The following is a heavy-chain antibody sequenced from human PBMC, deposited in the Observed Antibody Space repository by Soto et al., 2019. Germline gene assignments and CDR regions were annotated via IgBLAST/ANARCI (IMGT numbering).Heavy chain of an antibody. CDR1: GFTFSSYA. CDR2: ISYGGSNK. Sequence: QVQLVESGGGVVQPGRSLRLSCAASGFTFSSYAMHWVRQAPGKGLEWVAVISYGGSNKYYADSVKGRFTISRDNSKNTLYLQMNSLRAEDTAVYYCARDLSNGGDSLGDYWGQGTLVTVSS. V-gene: IGHV3-30-3*01. D-gene: IGHD2-21*02. J-gene: IGHJ4*02. CDR3: ARDLSNGGDSLGDY.